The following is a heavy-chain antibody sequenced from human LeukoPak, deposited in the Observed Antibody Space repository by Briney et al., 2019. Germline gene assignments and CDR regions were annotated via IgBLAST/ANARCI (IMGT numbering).Heavy chain of an antibody. Sequence: SETLSLTCTVSGYSISSGYYWGWIRPPPGKGLEWIGIIYHSGSTYYNPSLKSPVTISVDTSKNQFSLKLSSVTAADTAVYYCARHGIECSSTNCYWATVRYWGQGTLVTVSS. CDR3: ARHGIECSSTNCYWATVRY. V-gene: IGHV4-38-2*02. CDR2: IYHSGST. J-gene: IGHJ4*02. D-gene: IGHD2-2*01. CDR1: GYSISSGYY.